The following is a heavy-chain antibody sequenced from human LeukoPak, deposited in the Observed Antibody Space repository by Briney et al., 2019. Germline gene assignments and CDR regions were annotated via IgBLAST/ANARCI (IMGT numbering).Heavy chain of an antibody. CDR1: GYSFTSYW. CDR3: ARRRDLYSGSYYPFDY. Sequence: GESLKISCKGSGYSFTSYWIGWVRQMPGKGLEWIGIIYPGDSDTRYSPSFKGQVTIPADKSISTAYLQWSSLKASDTAMYYCARRRDLYSGSYYPFDYWGQGTLVTVSS. V-gene: IGHV5-51*01. J-gene: IGHJ4*02. D-gene: IGHD1-26*01. CDR2: IYPGDSDT.